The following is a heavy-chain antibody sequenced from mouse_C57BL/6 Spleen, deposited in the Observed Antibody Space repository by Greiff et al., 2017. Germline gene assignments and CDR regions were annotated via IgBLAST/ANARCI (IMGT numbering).Heavy chain of an antibody. V-gene: IGHV1-80*01. J-gene: IGHJ4*01. CDR3: ARYDYDGRGYAMDY. D-gene: IGHD2-4*01. Sequence: VKLMESGAELVKPGASVKISCKASGYAFSSYWMNWVKQRPGKGLEWIGQIYPGDGDTNYNGKFKGKATLTADKSSSTAYMQLSSLTSEDSAVYFCARYDYDGRGYAMDYWGQGTSVTVSS. CDR2: IYPGDGDT. CDR1: GYAFSSYW.